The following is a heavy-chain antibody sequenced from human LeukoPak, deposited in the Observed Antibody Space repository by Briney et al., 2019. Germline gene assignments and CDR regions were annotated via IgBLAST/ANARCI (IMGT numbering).Heavy chain of an antibody. Sequence: SETLSLTCTVSGGSISSSSYYWGWIRQPPGKGLEWIGSIYYSGSTYYNPSLKSRVTISVDTSKNQFSLKLSSVTAADTAVYYCALGRWLQLIDYWGQGTLVTVSS. D-gene: IGHD5-24*01. CDR3: ALGRWLQLIDY. J-gene: IGHJ4*02. V-gene: IGHV4-39*07. CDR1: GGSISSSSYY. CDR2: IYYSGST.